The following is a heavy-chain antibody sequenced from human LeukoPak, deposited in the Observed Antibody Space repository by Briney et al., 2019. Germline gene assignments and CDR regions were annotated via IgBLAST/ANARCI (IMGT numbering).Heavy chain of an antibody. CDR3: SKDSLAYKWNTLGY. D-gene: IGHD1-1*01. CDR1: GFPFDDYA. CDR2: IGGNSCGM. Sequence: PGRSLRLSCAASGFPFDDYAMHWGRQAPGKGLELVSAIGGNSCGMDYAGTVTGRFTISSNNANNYLYLQMTSLRAEYTALYYWSKDSLAYKWNTLGYWGQGALVTVSS. J-gene: IGHJ4*02. V-gene: IGHV3-9*01.